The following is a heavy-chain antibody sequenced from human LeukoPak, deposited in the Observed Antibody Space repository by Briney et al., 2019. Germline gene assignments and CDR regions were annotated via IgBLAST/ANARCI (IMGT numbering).Heavy chain of an antibody. J-gene: IGHJ5*02. CDR2: IYYSGST. CDR1: GASIRNYY. CDR3: ARRYSSSWYVGFFDP. D-gene: IGHD6-13*01. V-gene: IGHV4-59*08. Sequence: SETLSLTCTVSGASIRNYYWSWIRQSPGKGLEWIGYIYYSGSTNYNPSLESRAAMSVDTSTNQFSLRLSSVTAADTAIYYCARRYSSSWYVGFFDPWGQGTLVTVSS.